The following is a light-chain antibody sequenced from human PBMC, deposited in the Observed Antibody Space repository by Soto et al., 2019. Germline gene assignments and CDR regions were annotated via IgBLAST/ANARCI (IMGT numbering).Light chain of an antibody. Sequence: DIVMTQSPDSLAVSLGERAAINCKSSQSILYTSNNKNYLAWYQQKPGQPPKLLIYWASTRESGVPDRFSGSGSETVFPHAIRSLRGGDVAVYYCQQYYTTPPYTFGQGTKLEI. CDR2: WAS. CDR3: QQYYTTPPYT. J-gene: IGKJ2*01. V-gene: IGKV4-1*01. CDR1: QSILYTSNNKNY.